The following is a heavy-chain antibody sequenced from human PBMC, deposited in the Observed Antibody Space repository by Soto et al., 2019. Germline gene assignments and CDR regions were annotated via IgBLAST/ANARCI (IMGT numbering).Heavy chain of an antibody. Sequence: LSLTCTVSGGSISSGDYYWSWTRQPPGKGLEWIGYIYYSGSTYYNPSLESRVTISVDTSKNQFSLKLSSVTAADTAVYYCARGPGGYRSGGSCYGRLDPWGQGTLVTVSS. D-gene: IGHD2-15*01. CDR1: GGSISSGDYY. J-gene: IGHJ5*02. CDR2: IYYSGST. CDR3: ARGPGGYRSGGSCYGRLDP. V-gene: IGHV4-30-4*01.